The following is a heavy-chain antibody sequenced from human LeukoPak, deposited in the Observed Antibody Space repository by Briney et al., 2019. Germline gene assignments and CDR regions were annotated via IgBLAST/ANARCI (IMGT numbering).Heavy chain of an antibody. CDR2: ISSIGTT. CDR3: AREYYGSGSYSDN. Sequence: SETLSLTCTVSGVSIGTYHWSWIRQPAGKGLEWIGRISSIGTTRLNPSLNSRVTMSIDTSKNQFSLNLTSVTAADTAVYYCAREYYGSGSYSDNWGQGTLVTVSS. D-gene: IGHD3-10*01. CDR1: GVSIGTYH. J-gene: IGHJ4*02. V-gene: IGHV4-4*07.